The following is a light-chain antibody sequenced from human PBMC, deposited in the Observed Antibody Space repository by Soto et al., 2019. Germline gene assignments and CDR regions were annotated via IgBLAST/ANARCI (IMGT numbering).Light chain of an antibody. CDR2: DAS. V-gene: IGKV3-11*01. CDR1: QSFSSY. CDR3: QQRSDWPPVIT. Sequence: EIVLTQSPATLSLSPGVRATLSCRASQSFSSYLAWYQQKPGQAPRLLLYDASKRATGIPARFSGRGSGTDFTLTISSLEPEDFAVYYCQQRSDWPPVITFGQGTRLEIK. J-gene: IGKJ5*01.